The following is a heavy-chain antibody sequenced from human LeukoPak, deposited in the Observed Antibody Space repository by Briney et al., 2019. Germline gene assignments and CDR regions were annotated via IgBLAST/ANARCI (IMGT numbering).Heavy chain of an antibody. Sequence: PSETLSLTCTVSGGSISSYYWSWIRQPPAKGLEWIGYIYYSGSTNYNPSLKSRVTISVDTSKNQFSLKLSSVTAADTAVYYCASSYYGSGSYKDWGQGTLVTVSS. J-gene: IGHJ4*02. CDR3: ASSYYGSGSYKD. D-gene: IGHD3-10*01. V-gene: IGHV4-59*01. CDR1: GGSISSYY. CDR2: IYYSGST.